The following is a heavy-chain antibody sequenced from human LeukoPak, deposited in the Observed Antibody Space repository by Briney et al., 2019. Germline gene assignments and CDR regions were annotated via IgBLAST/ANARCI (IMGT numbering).Heavy chain of an antibody. D-gene: IGHD6-13*01. J-gene: IGHJ4*02. CDR1: GITVGSYA. CDR3: AKDLGSSSWYGPVGFDY. CDR2: ISGSGGST. V-gene: IGHV3-23*01. Sequence: GGSLTLVSATSGITVGSYAMSWVRQAPGKVLEWVSGISGSGGSTYYADSVKGRFAISRDNSKNTLYLQMNSLRADDTAVYYCAKDLGSSSWYGPVGFDYWGQGTLVTVSS.